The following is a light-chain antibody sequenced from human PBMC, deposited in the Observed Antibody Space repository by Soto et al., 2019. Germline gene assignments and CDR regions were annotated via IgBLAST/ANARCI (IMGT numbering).Light chain of an antibody. V-gene: IGLV4-69*01. CDR1: SGHSNYA. CDR2: VNSGGSH. J-gene: IGLJ7*01. CDR3: QTWGTCSATVV. Sequence: QPVLTQSPSASASLGASVKLTCTLSSGHSNYAIAWHQQQPEKGPRYLMKVNSGGSHIKGDGIPDRFSGSSSGAERYLFISSLQSEDEADYYCQTWGTCSATVVFGGGTQLTV.